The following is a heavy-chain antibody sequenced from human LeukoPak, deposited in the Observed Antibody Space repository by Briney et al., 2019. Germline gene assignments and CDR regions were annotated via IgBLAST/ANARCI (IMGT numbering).Heavy chain of an antibody. D-gene: IGHD2-15*01. Sequence: SETLSLTCAVYGGSFSGYYWSWIRQPPGKGLEWIGEINHSGSTNYNPSLKSRVTISVDTSKNQFSLKLSSVTAADTAVYYCARVVVVAAARNNWFDPWGQGTLVTVSS. CDR1: GGSFSGYY. J-gene: IGHJ5*02. CDR2: INHSGST. V-gene: IGHV4-34*01. CDR3: ARVVVVAAARNNWFDP.